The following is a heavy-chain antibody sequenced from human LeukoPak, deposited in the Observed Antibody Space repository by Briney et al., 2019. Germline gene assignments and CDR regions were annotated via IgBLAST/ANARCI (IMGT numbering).Heavy chain of an antibody. Sequence: SETLSLTCTVSGGSIRSYYWSWIRQPPGKGLEWIGYIHYSGNTNYNPSLKSRVTISVDTSKNQFSLKLSSVTAADTAIYYCARQFLEWSSDAFDIWGQGTMVTVSS. V-gene: IGHV4-59*01. CDR1: GGSIRSYY. D-gene: IGHD3-3*01. CDR2: IHYSGNT. J-gene: IGHJ3*02. CDR3: ARQFLEWSSDAFDI.